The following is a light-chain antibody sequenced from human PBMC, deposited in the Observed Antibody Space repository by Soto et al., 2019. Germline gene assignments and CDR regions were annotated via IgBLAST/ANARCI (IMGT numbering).Light chain of an antibody. CDR3: AAWDDSLNGLL. V-gene: IGLV1-44*01. CDR2: SND. J-gene: IGLJ2*01. Sequence: QSVLTQPPSASGTPGQRVTISCSGSNSNIGSNSVTWYQQLPGTAPKLLIYSNDQRTSGVPDRFSASKSGTSASLAISGLQSVDEADYFCAAWDDSLNGLLFGGGTKL. CDR1: NSNIGSNS.